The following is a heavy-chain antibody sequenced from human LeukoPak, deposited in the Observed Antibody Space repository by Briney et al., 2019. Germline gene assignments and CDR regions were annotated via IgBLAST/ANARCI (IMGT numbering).Heavy chain of an antibody. Sequence: GGSLRLSCAASGFTFSSYWMSWVRQAPGKGLECVASTNEAGGDKLYVDSVKGRFTISRDNSKNSLSLQMNSLTAEDTAIYYCAIATTGRGAFGSWGQGTLVSVSS. CDR1: GFTFSSYW. CDR3: AIATTGRGAFGS. J-gene: IGHJ4*02. D-gene: IGHD1-1*01. CDR2: TNEAGGDK. V-gene: IGHV3-7*01.